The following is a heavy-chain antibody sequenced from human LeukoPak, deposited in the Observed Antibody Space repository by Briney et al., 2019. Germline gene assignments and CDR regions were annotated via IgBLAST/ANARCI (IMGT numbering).Heavy chain of an antibody. Sequence: SETLSLTRTVSGGSISSSSYYWGWIRQPPGKGLEWIGSIYYSGSTYYNPSLKSRVTISVDTSKNQFSLKLSSVTAADTAVYYCARESGYSYGKYFDYWGQGTLVTVSS. CDR2: IYYSGST. D-gene: IGHD5-18*01. V-gene: IGHV4-39*07. J-gene: IGHJ4*02. CDR3: ARESGYSYGKYFDY. CDR1: GGSISSSSYY.